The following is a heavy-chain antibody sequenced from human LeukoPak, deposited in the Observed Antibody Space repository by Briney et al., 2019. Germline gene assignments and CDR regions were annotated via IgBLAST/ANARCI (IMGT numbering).Heavy chain of an antibody. CDR3: AKVMTTVTHDFDY. Sequence: GGSLRLSCATSGFNFRTHGMHWVRQAPGKGLEWVAVIWDDGSEKYYAGFVEGRFAISRDNSKNTLYLQMNSLRAEGTAVYYCAKVMTTVTHDFDYWGQGTLVTVSS. J-gene: IGHJ4*02. V-gene: IGHV3-33*06. D-gene: IGHD4-17*01. CDR1: GFNFRTHG. CDR2: IWDDGSEK.